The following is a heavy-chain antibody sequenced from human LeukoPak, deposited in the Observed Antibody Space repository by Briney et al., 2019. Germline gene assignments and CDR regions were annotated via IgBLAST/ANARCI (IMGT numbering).Heavy chain of an antibody. CDR3: TTFGHCSSTSCYSG. CDR1: GFTFSNAW. Sequence: GGSLRLSCAASGFTFSNAWMSWVRQAPGKGLEWVGRIKSKTDGGTTDYAAPVKGRFTISRDDSKNTLYLPMNSLETEDTAVYYCTTFGHCSSTSCYSGWGQGTLVTVSS. V-gene: IGHV3-15*01. J-gene: IGHJ4*02. CDR2: IKSKTDGGTT. D-gene: IGHD2-2*01.